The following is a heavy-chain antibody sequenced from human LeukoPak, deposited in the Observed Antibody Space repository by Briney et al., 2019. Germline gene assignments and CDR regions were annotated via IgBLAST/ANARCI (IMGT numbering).Heavy chain of an antibody. CDR1: GYIFTNYG. D-gene: IGHD3-3*02. V-gene: IGHV1-18*01. CDR2: ICDHNGTP. Sequence: ASVKVSCKASGYIFTNYGISWARQAPGQALEWMGWICDHNGTPNYAQKSEGRVTMTTDTSTSTAYMELTSLTSDDTDVYYCARDSVLVAPYTDHWGQGTLVTVSS. J-gene: IGHJ5*02. CDR3: ARDSVLVAPYTDH.